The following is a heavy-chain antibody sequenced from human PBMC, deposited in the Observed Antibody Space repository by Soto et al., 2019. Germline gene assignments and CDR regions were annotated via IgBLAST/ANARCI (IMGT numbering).Heavy chain of an antibody. CDR1: GYTITELS. CDR2: FDPEDGET. D-gene: IGHD5-12*01. J-gene: IGHJ6*02. Sequence: ASVKGAXKVSGYTITELSMHWVGQEKRKGLEWMGGFDPEDGETIYAQKFQGRVTMTEDTSTDTAYMGLSGLRSEDTAVYYCATDGLVATVVRRYYYYYGMDVWGQGTTVTVSS. V-gene: IGHV1-24*01. CDR3: ATDGLVATVVRRYYYYYGMDV.